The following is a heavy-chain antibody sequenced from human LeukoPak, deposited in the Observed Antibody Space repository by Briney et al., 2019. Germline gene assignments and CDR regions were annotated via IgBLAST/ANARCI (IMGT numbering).Heavy chain of an antibody. D-gene: IGHD2-2*03. Sequence: GGSLRLSCAASGVTFSDYYMSWIHQAPGKGLEWVSYIGSSGSSIYYADSVKGRFTISRDNAKNSLFLQMNSLRAEDTAVYYCARGMDPSPMDVWGKGTTVTVSS. CDR1: GVTFSDYY. CDR3: ARGMDPSPMDV. V-gene: IGHV3-11*04. J-gene: IGHJ6*04. CDR2: IGSSGSSI.